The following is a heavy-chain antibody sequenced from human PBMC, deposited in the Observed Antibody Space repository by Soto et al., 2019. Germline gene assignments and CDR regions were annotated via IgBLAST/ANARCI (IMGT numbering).Heavy chain of an antibody. CDR1: GYTFTSYA. J-gene: IGHJ5*02. Sequence: ALVKVSCKASGYTFTSYAMHLVRQAPGQRLEWMGWINAGNGNTKYSQKFQGGVTITRDTSASTAYMELSSLRSEDTAGYYCARGKAIVVVPAARGSWFDPWGQGTLVTVSS. D-gene: IGHD2-2*01. V-gene: IGHV1-3*01. CDR2: INAGNGNT. CDR3: ARGKAIVVVPAARGSWFDP.